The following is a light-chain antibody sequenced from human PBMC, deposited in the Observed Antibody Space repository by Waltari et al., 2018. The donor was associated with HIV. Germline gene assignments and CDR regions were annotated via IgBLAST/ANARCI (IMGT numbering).Light chain of an antibody. CDR3: QSYDSSLRASV. CDR1: RSNIGAGYF. CDR2: GDI. Sequence: QSALTQPPSVSGAPGQRVTISCTGTRSNIGAGYFVHGYQHLPGTAPKLLVYGDINRPSGVPDRFAGSKSGTSASLVISGLQAEDEADYFGQSYDSSLRASVFGGGTKLTVL. V-gene: IGLV1-40*01. J-gene: IGLJ2*01.